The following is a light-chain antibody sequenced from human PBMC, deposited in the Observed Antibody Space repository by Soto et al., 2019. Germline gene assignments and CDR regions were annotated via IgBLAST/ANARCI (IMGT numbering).Light chain of an antibody. J-gene: IGKJ2*02. Sequence: EIVRTQSPATLSVSAGERVTLSCRASQNVATYVTWYQKKPGQAPRLLIYDASIRATDVPARFSGSGSGTDFTLTISALESEDCAVYFCQLFHQSPSCSFGPGTKLEIK. V-gene: IGKV3-15*01. CDR2: DAS. CDR3: QLFHQSPSCS. CDR1: QNVATY.